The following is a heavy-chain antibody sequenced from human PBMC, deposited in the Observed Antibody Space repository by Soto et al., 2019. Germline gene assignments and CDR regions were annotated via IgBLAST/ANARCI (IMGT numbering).Heavy chain of an antibody. J-gene: IGHJ4*02. CDR2: IYYSGST. D-gene: IGHD2-2*01. CDR1: GGSISSGGYY. V-gene: IGHV4-31*03. Sequence: PSETLSLTCTVSGGSISSGGYYWSWIRQHPGKGLEWIGYIYYSGSTYYNPSLKSRVTISVDTSKNQFSLKLSSVTAADTAVYYCARILVVPAAMGGEFDYWGQGTLVTVSS. CDR3: ARILVVPAAMGGEFDY.